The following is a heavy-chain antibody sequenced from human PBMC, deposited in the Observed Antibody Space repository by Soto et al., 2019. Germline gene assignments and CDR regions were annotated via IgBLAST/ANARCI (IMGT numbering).Heavy chain of an antibody. CDR1: GGPITSRW. V-gene: IGHV4-59*11. CDR3: ASPSYNSGWAWVH. D-gene: IGHD6-19*01. CDR2: VSSSDEA. J-gene: IGHJ4*02. Sequence: SETLSLTCTVSGGPITSRWWSWIRQPPGKGLEWIGYVSSSDEATYNPSLETRVSISRDTAKNHFSLAMSSVTAADTAVYYCASPSYNSGWAWVHWGQRILVTVSS.